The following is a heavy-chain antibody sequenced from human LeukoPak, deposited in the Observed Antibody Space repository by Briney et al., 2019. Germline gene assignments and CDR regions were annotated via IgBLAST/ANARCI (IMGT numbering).Heavy chain of an antibody. V-gene: IGHV3-74*01. D-gene: IGHD2-21*02. CDR1: GFTFSSYW. Sequence: GALRLSCAASGFTFSSYWMHWVRRAPGKGLVWVSRIFNPGGATAYVDSVKGRFTISRDNAENTLSLQMNSLRVEDTAVYYCLRVNCAGDCTSRDWYFDLWGRGTLVVVSS. CDR2: IFNPGGAT. J-gene: IGHJ2*01. CDR3: LRVNCAGDCTSRDWYFDL.